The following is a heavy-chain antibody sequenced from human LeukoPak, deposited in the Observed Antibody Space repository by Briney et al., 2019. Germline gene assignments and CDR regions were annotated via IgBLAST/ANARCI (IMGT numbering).Heavy chain of an antibody. CDR2: ISGSGGST. Sequence: GGSLRLSCAASRFTFSSYGMSWVRQAPGKGLEWVSSISGSGGSTYYADSVKGRFTISRDNSKNTLYLQMNSLRDEDTAVYYCAKSSYYDASGYYREYYSDYWGQGTLVTVSS. CDR3: AKSSYYDASGYYREYYSDY. CDR1: RFTFSSYG. V-gene: IGHV3-23*01. D-gene: IGHD3-22*01. J-gene: IGHJ4*02.